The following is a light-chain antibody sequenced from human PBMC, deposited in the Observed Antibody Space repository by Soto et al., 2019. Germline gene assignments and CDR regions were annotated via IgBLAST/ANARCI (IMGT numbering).Light chain of an antibody. CDR3: QQYDNYPWT. CDR2: KAS. Sequence: DIQMTQFPSTLSASVGGRVTITCRASQSVSTWLAWYQQKPEKAPKLLIYKASSLQSGVPSRFSGSGSGAEFTLTISSLQPDDFATYFCQQYDNYPWTFGQGTKVDIK. V-gene: IGKV1-5*03. J-gene: IGKJ1*01. CDR1: QSVSTW.